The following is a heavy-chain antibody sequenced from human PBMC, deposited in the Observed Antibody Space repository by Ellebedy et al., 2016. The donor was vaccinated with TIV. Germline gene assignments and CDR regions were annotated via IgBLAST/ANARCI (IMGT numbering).Heavy chain of an antibody. CDR1: GFTFSAYA. CDR3: VRGGGWVADY. Sequence: PGGSLRLSCVASGFTFSAYAMTWVRQSPGKGLEWVSGISGSGVKTFYADSVKGRFTISRDNAKNSLYLEMNSLRNEDMAVYYCVRGGGWVADYWGQGTLVTVSS. D-gene: IGHD1-26*01. J-gene: IGHJ4*02. CDR2: ISGSGVKT. V-gene: IGHV3-23*01.